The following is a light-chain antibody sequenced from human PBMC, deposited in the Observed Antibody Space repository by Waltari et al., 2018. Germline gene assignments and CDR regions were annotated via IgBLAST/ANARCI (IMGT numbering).Light chain of an antibody. Sequence: DIQMTQSPSSLSASLGDRVTITCRASQRISSYLNWYQQNTGKAPKLLIYAASSLQSGVPSRFSGSGSGTDFTLTISSLQPEDFATYYCQQSYSTPYTFGQGTKLEIK. V-gene: IGKV1-39*01. CDR2: AAS. CDR3: QQSYSTPYT. CDR1: QRISSY. J-gene: IGKJ2*01.